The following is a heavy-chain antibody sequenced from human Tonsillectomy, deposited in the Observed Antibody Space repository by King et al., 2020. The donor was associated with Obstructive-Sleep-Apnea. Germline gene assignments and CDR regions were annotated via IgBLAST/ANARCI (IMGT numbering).Heavy chain of an antibody. CDR2: ISYDGSSK. J-gene: IGHJ3*01. D-gene: IGHD6-19*01. CDR1: RFTFSSYA. V-gene: IGHV3-30*04. Sequence: VHLVESGGGVVQPGRSLRVSCAASRFTFSSYAMHWVRQAPGKGPEWVAVISYDGSSKYYADPVKGRFTISRDNSKNTLYLQMDSLRAEDTAVYYCARLPGISVAGTALDLWGQGTMVTVSS. CDR3: ARLPGISVAGTALDL.